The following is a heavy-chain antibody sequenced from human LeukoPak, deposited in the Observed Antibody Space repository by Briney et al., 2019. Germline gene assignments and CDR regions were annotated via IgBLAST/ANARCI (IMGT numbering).Heavy chain of an antibody. CDR1: GGSISSSSYY. D-gene: IGHD1-26*01. J-gene: IGHJ4*02. CDR3: ARWATNFDY. CDR2: IYYSGST. V-gene: IGHV4-39*07. Sequence: SETLSLTCTVSGGSISSSSYYWGWIRQPPGKGLEWIGSIYYSGSTYYNPSLKSRVTISVDTSKNQFSLKLSSVTAADTAGYYCARWATNFDYWGQGTLVTVSS.